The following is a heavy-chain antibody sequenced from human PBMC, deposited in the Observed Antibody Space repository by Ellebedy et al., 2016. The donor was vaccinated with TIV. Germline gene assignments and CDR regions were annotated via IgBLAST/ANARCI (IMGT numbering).Heavy chain of an antibody. D-gene: IGHD2-15*01. V-gene: IGHV3-74*01. CDR3: ARDQGYCSGGNCYRNDAFDI. J-gene: IGHJ3*02. CDR2: INSDGSST. CDR1: GFTFSSYW. Sequence: GESLKISCAASGFTFSSYWMHWVRQAPWKGLVWVSRINSDGSSTNYADSVKGRFTISRDNAKNTLFLQMHSLRAEDTAVYYCARDQGYCSGGNCYRNDAFDIWGQGTMVTVSS.